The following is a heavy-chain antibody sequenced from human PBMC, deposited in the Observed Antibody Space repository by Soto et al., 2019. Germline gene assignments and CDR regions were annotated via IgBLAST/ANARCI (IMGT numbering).Heavy chain of an antibody. CDR3: ASSYYGSGTHYYYGMDV. V-gene: IGHV1-18*01. CDR2: ISAYNGNT. Sequence: QVQLVQSGAEVKKPGASVKVSCKASGYTFTSYGISWVRQAPGQGLEWLGWISAYNGNTNYAQKLQGRVTMTTDTSTSTAYMELRRRRSDDTAVYYCASSYYGSGTHYYYGMDVWGKGTTVPVSS. D-gene: IGHD3-10*01. CDR1: GYTFTSYG. J-gene: IGHJ6*04.